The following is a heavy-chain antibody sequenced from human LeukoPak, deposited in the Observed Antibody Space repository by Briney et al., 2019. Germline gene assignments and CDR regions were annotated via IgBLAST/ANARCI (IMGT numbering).Heavy chain of an antibody. Sequence: PGRSLRLSCAASGFTVSSNYMSWVRQAPGKGLEWVAVIYSGDSTYYADSVKGRFAISRDNTKNTLNLQMNSLRVEDTAVYYCARDEEGYCSGGSCYPRWLDWGQGTLVTVSS. D-gene: IGHD2-15*01. CDR3: ARDEEGYCSGGSCYPRWLD. V-gene: IGHV3-66*01. J-gene: IGHJ4*02. CDR1: GFTVSSNY. CDR2: IYSGDST.